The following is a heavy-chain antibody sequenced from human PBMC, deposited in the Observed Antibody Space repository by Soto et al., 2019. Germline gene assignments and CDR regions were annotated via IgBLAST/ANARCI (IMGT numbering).Heavy chain of an antibody. D-gene: IGHD1-26*01. J-gene: IGHJ4*02. CDR1: GFSFNSYC. V-gene: IGHV3-30*18. CDR3: AKGRDSYNRIDY. Sequence: QVQLVESGGGVVQPGRALRLSCAASGFSFNSYCMHWVRQAPGKGLEWVVVISYDGINKYYADSVKGRFTIYRDNSKNTLYLQMNSLRGEDTAVYYCAKGRDSYNRIDYWGQGTLVTVSS. CDR2: ISYDGINK.